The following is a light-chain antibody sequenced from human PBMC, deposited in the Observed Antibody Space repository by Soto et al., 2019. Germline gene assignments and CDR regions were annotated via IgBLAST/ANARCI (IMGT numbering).Light chain of an antibody. V-gene: IGLV2-14*01. CDR3: SSYTSSSTPNWV. CDR1: SSDVGGYNY. J-gene: IGLJ3*02. Sequence: QSALTQPASVSGSPGQSITISCTGTSSDVGGYNYVSWYQQHPGKAPKLMIYEFSNRPSGVSNRFSGSKSGNTASLTISGLQAEDEADYYCSSYTSSSTPNWVFGGGTKLTVL. CDR2: EFS.